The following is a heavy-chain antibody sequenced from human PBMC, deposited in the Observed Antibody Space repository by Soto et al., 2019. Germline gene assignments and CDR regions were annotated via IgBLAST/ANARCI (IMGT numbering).Heavy chain of an antibody. V-gene: IGHV1-46*03. CDR3: ARVKGVGELSSTFDY. CDR2: INPSGGST. Sequence: GASVKVSCKASGYTFTSYYMHWVRQAPGQGLEWMGIINPSGGSTSYAQKFQGRVTMTRDTSTSTVYMELSSLRSEDTAMYYCARVKGVGELSSTFDYWGQGTLVTVSS. J-gene: IGHJ4*02. D-gene: IGHD3-16*02. CDR1: GYTFTSYY.